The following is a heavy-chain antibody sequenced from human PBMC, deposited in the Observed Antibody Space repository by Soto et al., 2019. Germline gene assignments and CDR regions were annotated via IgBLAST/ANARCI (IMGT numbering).Heavy chain of an antibody. Sequence: EVQLLESGGGLVQPGGSLRLSCVASGFTFSSYAMSWVRQAPGKGLEWVSAISGGGGTAYYADSVKGRFTISRDNSKNTLYLQMTSLRAKDTAVYYCAKLDCISTTCYTGGSWFDPWGQGTLVTVSS. V-gene: IGHV3-23*01. CDR2: ISGGGGTA. D-gene: IGHD2-2*02. CDR1: GFTFSSYA. CDR3: AKLDCISTTCYTGGSWFDP. J-gene: IGHJ5*02.